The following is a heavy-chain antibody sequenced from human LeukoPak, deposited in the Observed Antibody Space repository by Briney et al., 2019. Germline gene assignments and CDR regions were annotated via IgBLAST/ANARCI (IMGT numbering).Heavy chain of an antibody. Sequence: QPGGSLRLSCVVSGITFSSYEMNWVRQAPGKGLEWVSYISTSGSTIYYADSVKGRFTISRDNAKNSLYLQMNSLRVEDTAVYYCARGYGDWFDPWGQGTLVTVSS. J-gene: IGHJ5*02. CDR2: ISTSGSTI. V-gene: IGHV3-48*03. CDR3: ARGYGDWFDP. CDR1: GITFSSYE. D-gene: IGHD3-10*01.